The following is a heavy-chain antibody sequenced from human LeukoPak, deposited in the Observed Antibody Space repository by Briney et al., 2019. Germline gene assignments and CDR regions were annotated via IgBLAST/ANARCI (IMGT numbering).Heavy chain of an antibody. J-gene: IGHJ6*03. V-gene: IGHV4-61*02. D-gene: IGHD3-22*01. CDR2: IYTSGST. CDR1: GGSISSGSYY. Sequence: PSQTLSLTCTVSGGSISSGSYYWSWIRQPAGKGLEWIGRIYTSGSTNYNPSLKSRVTISVDASKNQFSLKLSSVTAADTAVYYCARASYYYDSSGHMWAYYMDVWGKGTTVTVSS. CDR3: ARASYYYDSSGHMWAYYMDV.